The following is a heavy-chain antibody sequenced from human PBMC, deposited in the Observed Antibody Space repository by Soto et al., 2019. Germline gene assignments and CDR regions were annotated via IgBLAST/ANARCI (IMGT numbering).Heavy chain of an antibody. Sequence: GVSLILSCKGSGFTFSDYYISWIRQAPGEGLEWISYSSNSGTFSRYADSVKGRFSISRDNTKNLLYLQMNSLRAEDTAVYYCARSGENYNRLDYWGQGT. D-gene: IGHD1-7*01. J-gene: IGHJ4*02. CDR1: GFTFSDYY. V-gene: IGHV3-11*06. CDR3: ARSGENYNRLDY. CDR2: SSNSGTFS.